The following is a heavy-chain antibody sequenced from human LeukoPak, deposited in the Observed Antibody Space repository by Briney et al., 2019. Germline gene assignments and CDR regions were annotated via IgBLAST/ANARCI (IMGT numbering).Heavy chain of an antibody. Sequence: GASVKVSCKASGGTFSSYAISWVRQAPGQGLEWMGRIIPIFGTANYAQKFQGRVTITTDESTSTAYMELSRLRSDDTAVYYCARDWGIVVVPAAADDYWGQGTLVTVSS. CDR1: GGTFSSYA. J-gene: IGHJ4*02. V-gene: IGHV1-69*05. CDR2: IIPIFGTA. CDR3: ARDWGIVVVPAAADDY. D-gene: IGHD2-2*01.